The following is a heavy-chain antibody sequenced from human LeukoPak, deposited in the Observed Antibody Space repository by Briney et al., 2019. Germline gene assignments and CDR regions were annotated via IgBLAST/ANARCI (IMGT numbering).Heavy chain of an antibody. Sequence: GGSLRLSCAASGFTFHDFAMHWVRQAPGKGLEWVSGITWNSGSIGYADSVKGRFTISRDNAKNSLYLQMNSLRAEDTALYYCAKDIEMATIRYGYPDYWGQGTLVTVSS. CDR2: ITWNSGSI. D-gene: IGHD5-24*01. J-gene: IGHJ4*02. CDR1: GFTFHDFA. V-gene: IGHV3-9*01. CDR3: AKDIEMATIRYGYPDY.